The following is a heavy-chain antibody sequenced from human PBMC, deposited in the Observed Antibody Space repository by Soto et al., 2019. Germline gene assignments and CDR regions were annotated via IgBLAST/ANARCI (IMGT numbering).Heavy chain of an antibody. CDR2: ISSSSSYI. CDR1: GFTFSSYS. D-gene: IGHD1-1*01. Sequence: EVQLVESGGGLVKPGGSLRLSCAASGFTFSSYSMNWVRQAPGKGLELVSSISSSSSYIYYADSVKGRFTISRDNAKNSLYLQMNSLRAEDTAVYYCARSAGRPGGMDVWGQGTTVTVS. V-gene: IGHV3-21*01. J-gene: IGHJ6*02. CDR3: ARSAGRPGGMDV.